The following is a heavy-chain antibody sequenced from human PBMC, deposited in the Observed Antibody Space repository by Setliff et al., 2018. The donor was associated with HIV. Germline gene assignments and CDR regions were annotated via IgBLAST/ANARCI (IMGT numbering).Heavy chain of an antibody. Sequence: ASVKVSCKASGYTLTSYGISWVRQAPGQGLEWMGWISAYNGNTNYAQKLQGRVTMTTDTSTSTAYMELRSLRSDDTAVYYCARDMGEDSSSDVFDYWGQGTLVTVSS. CDR2: ISAYNGNT. CDR3: ARDMGEDSSSDVFDY. D-gene: IGHD6-6*01. V-gene: IGHV1-18*01. J-gene: IGHJ4*02. CDR1: GYTLTSYG.